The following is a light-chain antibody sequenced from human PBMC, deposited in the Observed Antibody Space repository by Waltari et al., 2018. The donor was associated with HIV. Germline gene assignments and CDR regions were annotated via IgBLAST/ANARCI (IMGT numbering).Light chain of an antibody. J-gene: IGLJ3*02. V-gene: IGLV2-14*03. CDR3: CSYTTIGTWV. CDR2: DVS. CDR1: SSDIGSYKY. Sequence: QSALTQPASVSGSPGQSITISCPATSSDIGSYKYVSWYQHHSDIAPKIVIYDVSNRPIGVSDLFAGSKSGNTASLTISGLQAEDEAEYYCCSYTTIGTWVFGGGTKLTVL.